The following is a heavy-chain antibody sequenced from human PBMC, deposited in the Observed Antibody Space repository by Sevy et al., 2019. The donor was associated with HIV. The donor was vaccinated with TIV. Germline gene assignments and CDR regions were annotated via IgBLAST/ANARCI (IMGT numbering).Heavy chain of an antibody. CDR1: GYTFTSYG. V-gene: IGHV1-18*01. CDR2: ISAYNGNT. D-gene: IGHD2-15*01. J-gene: IGHJ6*02. CDR3: ARDGYSSGGSCYPNYYYGMDV. Sequence: ASVKVSCKASGYTFTSYGISWVRQAPGQGLEWMGWISAYNGNTNYAQKLQGRVTMTTDTSTSTAYMELRSLRSDDTAVYYCARDGYSSGGSCYPNYYYGMDVWGQGTTVTVSS.